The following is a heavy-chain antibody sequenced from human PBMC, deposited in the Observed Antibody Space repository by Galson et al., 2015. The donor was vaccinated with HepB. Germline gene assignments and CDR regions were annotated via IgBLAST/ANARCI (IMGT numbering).Heavy chain of an antibody. D-gene: IGHD4-23*01. CDR1: TFIFSTYS. V-gene: IGHV3-48*04. CDR3: VFLRGNDLKPIDH. J-gene: IGHJ5*02. CDR2: ISSSSSTI. Sequence: CAASTFIFSTYSMNWVRQAPGKGLECVSYISSSSSTIYYADSVKGRFTISRDNAKNSLYLQMNSLRVEDTAVYYCVFLRGNDLKPIDHWGQGTLVTVSS.